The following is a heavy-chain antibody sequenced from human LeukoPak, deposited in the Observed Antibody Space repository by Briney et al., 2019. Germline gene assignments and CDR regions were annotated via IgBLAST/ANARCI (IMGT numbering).Heavy chain of an antibody. D-gene: IGHD2-15*01. CDR1: GFTFSSYS. CDR2: ISSSSSYI. V-gene: IGHV3-21*01. Sequence: TGGSLRLSCAASGFTFSSYSMNWVRQAPGKGLEWVSSISSSSSYIYYADSVKGRFTISRDNAKNSLYLQMNSLRDEDTAVYYCVSQYCSGGSCFSHWGQGTLVTVSS. J-gene: IGHJ4*02. CDR3: VSQYCSGGSCFSH.